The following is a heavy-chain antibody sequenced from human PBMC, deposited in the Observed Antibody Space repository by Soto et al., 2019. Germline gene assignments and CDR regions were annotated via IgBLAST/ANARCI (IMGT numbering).Heavy chain of an antibody. J-gene: IGHJ4*02. D-gene: IGHD3-16*01. CDR2: TRNKANCYTT. CDR3: ARDGLLGYFDY. CDR1: GFTFSDHY. V-gene: IGHV3-72*01. Sequence: GGSLRLSCEVSGFTFSDHYMDWVRQAPGTGLEWVGRTRNKANCYTTEYAASVKGRFIVSRDDSNKFLYLQMNSLRAEDTAVYYCARDGLLGYFDYWGQGTLVTVSS.